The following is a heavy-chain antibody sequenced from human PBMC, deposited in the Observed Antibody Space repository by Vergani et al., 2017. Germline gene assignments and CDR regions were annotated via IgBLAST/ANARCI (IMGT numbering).Heavy chain of an antibody. V-gene: IGHV1-69*02. D-gene: IGHD6-6*01. CDR1: GGTFSSYT. J-gene: IGHJ4*02. CDR2: IIPILGIA. Sequence: QVQLVQSGAEVKKPGSSVKVSCKASGGTFSSYTISWVRQAPGQGLEWMGRIIPILGIANYAQKFQGRVTITADKSTSTAYMELRSLRSDDTAVYYCARGDRYSSSSGFDYWGQGTLVTVSS. CDR3: ARGDRYSSSSGFDY.